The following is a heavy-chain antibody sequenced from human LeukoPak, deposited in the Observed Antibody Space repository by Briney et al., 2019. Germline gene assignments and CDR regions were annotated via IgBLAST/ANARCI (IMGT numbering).Heavy chain of an antibody. V-gene: IGHV4-38-2*01. CDR1: GFTFSSYS. Sequence: GSLRLSCAASGFTFSSYSMNWVRQAPGKGLKWIGSISRSGSTYYNPSLKSRVTISVDTSKNQFSLKLSSLTAADTAVYYCARLRRSRLAEFDYWGQGTLVTVSS. CDR2: ISRSGST. CDR3: ARLRRSRLAEFDY. D-gene: IGHD3-3*02. J-gene: IGHJ4*02.